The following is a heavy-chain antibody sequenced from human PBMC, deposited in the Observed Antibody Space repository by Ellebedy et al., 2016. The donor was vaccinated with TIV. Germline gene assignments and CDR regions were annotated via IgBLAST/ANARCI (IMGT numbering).Heavy chain of an antibody. Sequence: GESLKISCEVSGFTVSNNYMTWVRQAPGKGLESVSVLYSGGTTYYADSVRGRFTISRDSSKNTLYLQMNSLRAEDTAVYYCAKFTRMTTVTYSFDYWGQGTLVTVSS. D-gene: IGHD4-17*01. CDR3: AKFTRMTTVTYSFDY. CDR1: GFTVSNNY. J-gene: IGHJ4*02. V-gene: IGHV3-66*01. CDR2: LYSGGTT.